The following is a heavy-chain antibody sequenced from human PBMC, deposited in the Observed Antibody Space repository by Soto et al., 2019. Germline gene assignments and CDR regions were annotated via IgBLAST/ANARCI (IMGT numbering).Heavy chain of an antibody. CDR1: GFTFRNYA. Sequence: QVQLVESGGGVVQPGTSLRLSCAASGFTFRNYAMHWVRQSPAKGLEWLAVISFDGANIFYADAAKGRFTISRDNSKETLYLQLDSLRPEDTGVYFCARDPYGGYIFDSWGQGTQVTFSS. D-gene: IGHD5-12*01. V-gene: IGHV3-30-3*01. CDR2: ISFDGANI. CDR3: ARDPYGGYIFDS. J-gene: IGHJ4*02.